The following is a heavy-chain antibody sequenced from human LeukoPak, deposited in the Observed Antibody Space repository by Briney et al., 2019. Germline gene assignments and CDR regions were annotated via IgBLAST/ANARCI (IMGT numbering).Heavy chain of an antibody. CDR3: ARDRGDDYVWGSYRYLPYY. D-gene: IGHD3-16*02. J-gene: IGHJ4*02. CDR2: IYYSGST. Sequence: SETLSLTCTVSGGSINSYYCSWIRQTPGKGLEWIGYIYYSGSTYYNPSLKSRVTISVDTSKNQFSLKLSSVTAADTAVYYCARDRGDDYVWGSYRYLPYYWGQGTLVTVSS. CDR1: GGSINSYY. V-gene: IGHV4-59*12.